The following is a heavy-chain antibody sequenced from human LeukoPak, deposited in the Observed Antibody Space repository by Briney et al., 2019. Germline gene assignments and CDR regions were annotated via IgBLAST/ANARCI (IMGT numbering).Heavy chain of an antibody. CDR2: INPSGGST. CDR1: GYTFTSYY. D-gene: IGHD3-9*01. Sequence: GASVKVSCKASGYTFTSYYIHWVRQAPGQGLEWMGLINPSGGSTNYAQKFQGRVTMSTDTSTSTAYMELRSLTFDDTAIYYCAKDWHILTGRNCFDPWGQGTLVTVSS. J-gene: IGHJ5*02. V-gene: IGHV1-46*01. CDR3: AKDWHILTGRNCFDP.